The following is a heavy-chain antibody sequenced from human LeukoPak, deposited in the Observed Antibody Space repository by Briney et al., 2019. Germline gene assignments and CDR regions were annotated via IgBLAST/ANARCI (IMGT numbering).Heavy chain of an antibody. CDR3: ARDYYDSSGHNWFDP. D-gene: IGHD3-22*01. V-gene: IGHV4-39*07. Sequence: PSETLSLTCTVSGGSISSSSYYWGWIRQPPGKGLEWIGSIYYSESTYYNPSLKSRVTISVDTSKNQFSLKLSSVTAADTAVYYCARDYYDSSGHNWFDPWGQGTLVTVSS. J-gene: IGHJ5*02. CDR2: IYYSEST. CDR1: GGSISSSSYY.